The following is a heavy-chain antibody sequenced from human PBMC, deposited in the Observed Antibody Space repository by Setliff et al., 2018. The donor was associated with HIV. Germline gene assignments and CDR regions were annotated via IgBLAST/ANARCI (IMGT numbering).Heavy chain of an antibody. D-gene: IGHD2-21*02. V-gene: IGHV4-34*01. CDR3: ARGQGCGGGCHYAFEM. CDR1: GTSFSGYY. CDR2: IYHSGNT. Sequence: PSETLSLTCAVFGTSFSGYYFSWIRQPPGKGLEWIGSIYHSGNTYYMPSLQSRVTISVDMSKNQFSLNLNSVTAADTAVYYCARGQGCGGGCHYAFEMWGQGTMVTVSS. J-gene: IGHJ3*02.